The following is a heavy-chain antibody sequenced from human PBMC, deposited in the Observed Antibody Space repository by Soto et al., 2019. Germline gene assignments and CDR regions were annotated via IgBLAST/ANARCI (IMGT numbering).Heavy chain of an antibody. CDR3: VRHVGDRLWYFDY. CDR1: GDSIRSGSYH. J-gene: IGHJ4*02. D-gene: IGHD2-21*01. CDR2: IYYSGTT. Sequence: SETLSLTCTVSGDSIRSGSYHWAWIRQSPGKGLEWIASIYYSGTTYYNPSLKSRVTISVDTSRNQLSVNLGSVTAAGTATYFCVRHVGDRLWYFDYWGQGTLVTVSS. V-gene: IGHV4-39*01.